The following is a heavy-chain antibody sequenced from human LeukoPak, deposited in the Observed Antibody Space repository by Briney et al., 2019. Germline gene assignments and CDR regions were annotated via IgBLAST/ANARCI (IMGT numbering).Heavy chain of an antibody. V-gene: IGHV1-8*01. CDR3: ARGRLVTIFGVVIDSLFDY. D-gene: IGHD3-3*01. CDR2: MNPNSGNT. J-gene: IGHJ4*02. Sequence: ASVKVSCKASGYTFTSYDINWVRQATGQGLEWMGWMNPNSGNTGYAQKFQGRVTMTRNTSISTAYMELSSLRSEDTAVYYCARGRLVTIFGVVIDSLFDYWGQGTLVTVSS. CDR1: GYTFTSYD.